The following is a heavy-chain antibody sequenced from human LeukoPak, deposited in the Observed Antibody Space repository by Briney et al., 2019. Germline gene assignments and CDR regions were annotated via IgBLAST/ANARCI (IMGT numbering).Heavy chain of an antibody. J-gene: IGHJ4*02. V-gene: IGHV3-11*01. D-gene: IGHD1-26*01. CDR1: GFTFSDYY. Sequence: GGSLRLSCAAPGFTFSDYYMSWIRQAPGKGLGWVSYISSSGSTIYYADSVKGRFTISRDNAKNSLYLQMNSLRAEDTAVYYCARGRIVGATDYWGQGTLVTVSS. CDR3: ARGRIVGATDY. CDR2: ISSSGSTI.